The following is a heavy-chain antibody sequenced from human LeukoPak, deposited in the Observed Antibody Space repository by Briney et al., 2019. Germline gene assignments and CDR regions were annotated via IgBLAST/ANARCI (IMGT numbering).Heavy chain of an antibody. D-gene: IGHD3-3*01. V-gene: IGHV3-7*01. CDR3: ARVLLSNYDFWSGYYVSFDY. CDR2: IKQDGSEK. Sequence: GGSLRLSCAASGFTFSSYWMSWVRQAPGKGLEWVANIKQDGSEKYYVDSVKGRFTISRDNAKNSLYLQMNSLRAEDTAVYYCARVLLSNYDFWSGYYVSFDYWGQGTLVTVSS. J-gene: IGHJ4*02. CDR1: GFTFSSYW.